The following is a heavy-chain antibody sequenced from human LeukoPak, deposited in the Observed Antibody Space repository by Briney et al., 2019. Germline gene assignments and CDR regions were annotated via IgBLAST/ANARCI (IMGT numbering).Heavy chain of an antibody. D-gene: IGHD2-15*01. CDR2: INHSGST. Sequence: PSETLSLTCTVSGGSSSSYYWSWIRQPPGKGLEWIGEINHSGSTNYNPSLKSRVTISVDTSKNQFSLKLSSVTAADTAVYHCARDREVVAATRVLSGWFDPWGQGTLVTVSS. J-gene: IGHJ5*02. CDR1: GGSSSSYY. V-gene: IGHV4-34*01. CDR3: ARDREVVAATRVLSGWFDP.